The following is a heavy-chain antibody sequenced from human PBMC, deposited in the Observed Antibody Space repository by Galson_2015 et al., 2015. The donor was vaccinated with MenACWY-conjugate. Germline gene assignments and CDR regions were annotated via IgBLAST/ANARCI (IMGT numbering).Heavy chain of an antibody. V-gene: IGHV3-73*01. CDR2: IRSKRNNYAT. Sequence: SLRLSCAASGFSFSDSAMHWVRQASGKGLEWVGRIRSKRNNYATTYAASVQGRFTISRDESERTAYLHMNSLKTEDTAIYYCTRQSPLTFDYWGQGTLVTVSS. CDR1: GFSFSDSA. D-gene: IGHD2-8*01. CDR3: TRQSPLTFDY. J-gene: IGHJ4*02.